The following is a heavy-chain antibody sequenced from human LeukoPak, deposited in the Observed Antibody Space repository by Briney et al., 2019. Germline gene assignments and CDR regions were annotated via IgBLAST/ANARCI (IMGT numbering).Heavy chain of an antibody. CDR3: ARTPRVVAAPRVRWFDP. J-gene: IGHJ5*02. V-gene: IGHV4-34*01. Sequence: PSETLSLTCTVSGGSISSYYWSWIRQPPGKGLEWIGEINHGGSTNYNPSLKSRVTISVDTSKNQFSLKLSSVTAADTAVYYCARTPRVVAAPRVRWFDPWGQGTLVTVSS. CDR2: INHGGST. CDR1: GGSISSYY. D-gene: IGHD2-15*01.